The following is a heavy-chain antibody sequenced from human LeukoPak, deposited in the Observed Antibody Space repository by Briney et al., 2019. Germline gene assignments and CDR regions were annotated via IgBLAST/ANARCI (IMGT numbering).Heavy chain of an antibody. CDR1: GLTFDNFS. J-gene: IGHJ4*02. V-gene: IGHV3-23*01. CDR2: ISSRATNT. D-gene: IGHD5-18*01. CDR3: AAGGRYTYGYGD. Sequence: GASLRLSCVVSGLTFDNFSMGWVRQAPGKGLEWVSTISSRATNTYYADSVKGRFTISRDNSKNTLYLELNTLRAVDTAVYYCAAGGRYTYGYGDLGQGTLVTVSS.